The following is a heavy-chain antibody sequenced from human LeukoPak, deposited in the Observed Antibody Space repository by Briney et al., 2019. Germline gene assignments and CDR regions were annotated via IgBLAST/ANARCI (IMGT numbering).Heavy chain of an antibody. D-gene: IGHD3-10*01. CDR2: ISGSGGST. V-gene: IGHV3-23*01. CDR1: GFTFSSYA. J-gene: IGHJ4*02. CDR3: AKDKAWVRGVIIDY. Sequence: GGSLRLSCAASGFTFSSYAMSWVRQAPGKGLEWVSPISGSGGSTYYADSVKGRFTISRDNSKNTLYLQMNSLRAEDTAVYYCAKDKAWVRGVIIDYWGQGTLVTVSS.